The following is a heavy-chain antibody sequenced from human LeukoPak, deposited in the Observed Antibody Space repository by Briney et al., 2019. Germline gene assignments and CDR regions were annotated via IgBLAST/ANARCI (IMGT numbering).Heavy chain of an antibody. CDR2: ISWNSGSI. CDR3: AKDGSGWDDAFDI. CDR1: GFTFDDYA. Sequence: GGSLRLSCAASGFTFDDYAMHWVRQAPGKGLEWVSGISWNSGSIGYADSVKGRFTISRDNAKNTLYLQMNSLRAEDTAVYYCAKDGSGWDDAFDIWGQGTMVTVSS. V-gene: IGHV3-9*01. D-gene: IGHD6-19*01. J-gene: IGHJ3*02.